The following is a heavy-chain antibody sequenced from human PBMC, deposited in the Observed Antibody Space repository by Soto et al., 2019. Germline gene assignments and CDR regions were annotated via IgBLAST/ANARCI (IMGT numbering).Heavy chain of an antibody. CDR1: GDTFTGYY. V-gene: IGHV1-2*02. J-gene: IGHJ4*02. D-gene: IGHD3-22*01. CDR3: ARLKGCYDSRGSSDY. CDR2: INPINGDT. Sequence: ASVKVSCKASGDTFTGYYIYWLRQAPGQGLEWMGWINPINGDTNYAQKFQGRLTMTTDSSTSTAYMELSRLIPADTAIYFCARLKGCYDSRGSSDYWGQGTLVTVSS.